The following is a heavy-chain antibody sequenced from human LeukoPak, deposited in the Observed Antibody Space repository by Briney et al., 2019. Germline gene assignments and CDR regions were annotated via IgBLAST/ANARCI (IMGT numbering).Heavy chain of an antibody. Sequence: ASVKVSCKASGYTFTSYDINWVRQATGQGLEWMGWMNPNSGKTGYAQKFQGRVTITRNTSINTAYMELSSLISDDTALYYCARGDRYIYCYIWFDSWGRGTLVGVSS. CDR1: GYTFTSYD. D-gene: IGHD5-18*01. CDR3: ARGDRYIYCYIWFDS. J-gene: IGHJ5*01. CDR2: MNPNSGKT. V-gene: IGHV1-8*03.